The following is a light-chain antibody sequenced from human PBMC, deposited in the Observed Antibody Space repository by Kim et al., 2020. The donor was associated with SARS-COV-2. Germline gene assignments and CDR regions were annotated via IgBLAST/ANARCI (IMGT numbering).Light chain of an antibody. CDR3: QHYSRFPYT. CDR2: LAS. V-gene: IGKV1-5*03. CDR1: ENIGTW. J-gene: IGKJ2*01. Sequence: SASVRDRVTITCRASENIGTWLAWYQQKPGRAPSLLIYLASTLESGVPSRFSGTGSGTEFSLSITSLQPDDFATYYCQHYSRFPYTFGQGTKLEIK.